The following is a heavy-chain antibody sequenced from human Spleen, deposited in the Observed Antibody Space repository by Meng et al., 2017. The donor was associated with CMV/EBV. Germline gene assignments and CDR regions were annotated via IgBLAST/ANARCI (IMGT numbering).Heavy chain of an antibody. CDR3: AKIGYCSGGRCSPYTFDI. J-gene: IGHJ3*02. Sequence: TFSGNGMHWVRQAPGKGLEWVTFIRYDGSKEYYVDSVKGRFTISRDISKNTLYLQMNSLRAEDTAIYYCAKIGYCSGGRCSPYTFDIWGQGTMVTVSS. V-gene: IGHV3-30*02. D-gene: IGHD2-15*01. CDR1: TFSGNG. CDR2: IRYDGSKE.